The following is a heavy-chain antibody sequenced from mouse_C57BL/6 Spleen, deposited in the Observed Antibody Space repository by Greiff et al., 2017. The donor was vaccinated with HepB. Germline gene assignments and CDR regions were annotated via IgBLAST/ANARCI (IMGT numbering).Heavy chain of an antibody. CDR3: ARDYYGSSYFDY. CDR2: IYPGDGDT. J-gene: IGHJ2*01. V-gene: IGHV1-82*01. D-gene: IGHD1-1*01. Sequence: VQLQQSGPELVKPGASVKISCKASGYAFSSSWLNWVKPRPGKGLEWIGRIYPGDGDTNYNGKFKGKATLTADKSSSTAYMQLSSLTSDDSAVYFCARDYYGSSYFDYWGQGTTLTVSS. CDR1: GYAFSSSW.